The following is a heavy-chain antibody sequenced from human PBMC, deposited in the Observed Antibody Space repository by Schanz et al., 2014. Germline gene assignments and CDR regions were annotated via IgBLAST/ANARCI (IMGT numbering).Heavy chain of an antibody. Sequence: QVQLVQSGAEVKKPGASVKVSCKASGYTFTSYYMHWVRQAPGRGLEWMGGFHHEDGDTVYAQKFQGRVIMTEDTSTDTAYVELSRLTSEDTGVYFCARGPSTGAFDIWGQGTIVTVSS. CDR3: ARGPSTGAFDI. CDR2: FHHEDGDT. J-gene: IGHJ3*02. V-gene: IGHV1-24*01. CDR1: GYTFTSYY.